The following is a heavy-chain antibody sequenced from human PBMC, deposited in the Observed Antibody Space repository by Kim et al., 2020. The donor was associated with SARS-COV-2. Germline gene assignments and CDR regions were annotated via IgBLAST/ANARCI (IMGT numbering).Heavy chain of an antibody. V-gene: IGHV3-15*01. CDR3: TTEGTVTPDAFDI. CDR2: IKSKTDGGTT. Sequence: GGSLRLSCAASGFTFSNAWMSWVRQAPGKGLEWVGRIKSKTDGGTTDYAAPVKGRFTISRDDSKNTLYLQMNSLKTEDTAVYYCTTEGTVTPDAFDIWGQGTMVTVSS. D-gene: IGHD4-17*01. CDR1: GFTFSNAW. J-gene: IGHJ3*02.